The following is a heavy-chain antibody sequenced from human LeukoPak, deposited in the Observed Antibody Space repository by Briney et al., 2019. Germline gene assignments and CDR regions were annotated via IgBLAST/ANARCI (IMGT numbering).Heavy chain of an antibody. V-gene: IGHV1-69*04. CDR1: GYTFTGYY. CDR3: ARAESNYANIFDY. CDR2: IIPILGIA. D-gene: IGHD1-7*01. J-gene: IGHJ4*02. Sequence: SVKVSCKASGYTFTGYYMHWVRQAPGQGLEWMGRIIPILGIANYAQKFQGRVTITADKSTSTAYMELSSLRSEDTAVYYCARAESNYANIFDYWGQGTLVTVSS.